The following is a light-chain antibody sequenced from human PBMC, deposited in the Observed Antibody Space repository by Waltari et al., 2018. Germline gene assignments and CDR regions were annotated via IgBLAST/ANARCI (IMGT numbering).Light chain of an antibody. CDR1: SRDVRGYNL. J-gene: IGLJ1*01. Sequence: QSALTHPASVSGSPGQSLNISCTETSRDVRGYNLLSWYQHHPGKSPKLIMYELLKRPSGVSTRFSASKSGNTASLTISGRQADDEADYYCCSYAGVITDVFGSGTRVTVL. CDR3: CSYAGVITDV. V-gene: IGLV2-23*02. CDR2: ELL.